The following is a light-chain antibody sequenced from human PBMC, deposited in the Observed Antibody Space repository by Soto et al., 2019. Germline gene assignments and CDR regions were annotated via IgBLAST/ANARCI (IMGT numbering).Light chain of an antibody. Sequence: QSALTQPASVSGSPGQSITISCTGTSRDVGSYNLVSWYQQHPGKAPKLMIYEVSNRPSGVSNRFSGSKSGNTASLTISGLQAEDEADYYCCSYAGSSTVFGTGTKLTVL. J-gene: IGLJ1*01. CDR3: CSYAGSSTV. CDR1: SRDVGSYNL. CDR2: EVS. V-gene: IGLV2-23*02.